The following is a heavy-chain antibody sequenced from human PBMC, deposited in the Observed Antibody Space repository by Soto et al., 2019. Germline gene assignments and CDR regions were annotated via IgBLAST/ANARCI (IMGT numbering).Heavy chain of an antibody. CDR2: VYYSGST. CDR1: GGFISSYF. J-gene: IGHJ4*02. D-gene: IGHD1-7*01. CDR3: ARHTPRDNWNYRY. Sequence: QVQLQESGPGLVKPSQTLSLTCTVSGGFISSYFWSWIRQPLGKGLEWLGYVYYSGSTNYNPSLNRRITISQDTSKNQYSLKLSSVTAADTAVSYCARHTPRDNWNYRYWGQGTLVTVSS. V-gene: IGHV4-59*08.